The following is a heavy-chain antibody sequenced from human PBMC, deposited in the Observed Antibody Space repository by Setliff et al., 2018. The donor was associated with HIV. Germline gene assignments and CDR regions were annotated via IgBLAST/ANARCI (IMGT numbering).Heavy chain of an antibody. V-gene: IGHV1-69*13. J-gene: IGHJ5*02. Sequence: ASGKVSCKASGGTLSTYGLSWVRQAPGQGLEWMGGIIPLFDTSNYAQTFQGRVTITAGESTSTAYMELSSLTSEDTAVYYSASARHCSRGLCYEPNSFDPWGQGTLVTVS. CDR1: GGTLSTYG. CDR3: ASARHCSRGLCYEPNSFDP. CDR2: IIPLFDTS. D-gene: IGHD2-15*01.